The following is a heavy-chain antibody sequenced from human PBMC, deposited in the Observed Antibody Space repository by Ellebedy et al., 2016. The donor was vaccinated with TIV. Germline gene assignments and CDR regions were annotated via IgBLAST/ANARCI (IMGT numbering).Heavy chain of an antibody. D-gene: IGHD4-17*01. CDR1: GFTFSRYA. V-gene: IGHV3-23*01. CDR3: ARDPGDYYLDF. J-gene: IGHJ4*02. Sequence: PGGSLRLSCAASGFTFSRYAMSWVRQAPGKGLEWVSATSGSGGSTYYADSVKGRFTISRDNSKNTLYLQMNSLRAEDTAVYYCARDPGDYYLDFWGQGTLVTVSS. CDR2: TSGSGGST.